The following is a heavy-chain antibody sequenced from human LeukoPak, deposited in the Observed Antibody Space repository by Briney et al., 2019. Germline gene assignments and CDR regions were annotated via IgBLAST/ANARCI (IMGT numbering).Heavy chain of an antibody. CDR1: GFTVSSNY. J-gene: IGHJ4*02. CDR3: ARAMGIAVAAVDY. Sequence: GGSLRLSCAASGFTVSSNYMSWVRQAPGKGLEWVSVIYSGGSTYYADSVKGRFTISRDNSKNTLYLQMNGLRAEDTAVYYCARAMGIAVAAVDYWGQGTLVTVSS. V-gene: IGHV3-66*01. D-gene: IGHD6-19*01. CDR2: IYSGGST.